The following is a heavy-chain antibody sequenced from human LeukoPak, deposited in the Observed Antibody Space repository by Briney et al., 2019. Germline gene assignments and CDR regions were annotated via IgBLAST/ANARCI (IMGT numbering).Heavy chain of an antibody. Sequence: ASVKVSCKAPGGTFSSYAISWVRQAPGQGLEWMGGIIPIFGTANYAQKFQGRVTITADESTSTAYMELSSLRSEDTAVYYCARGTDNWNYVRWFDPWGQGTLVTVSS. CDR2: IIPIFGTA. V-gene: IGHV1-69*01. D-gene: IGHD1-7*01. CDR3: ARGTDNWNYVRWFDP. CDR1: GGTFSSYA. J-gene: IGHJ5*02.